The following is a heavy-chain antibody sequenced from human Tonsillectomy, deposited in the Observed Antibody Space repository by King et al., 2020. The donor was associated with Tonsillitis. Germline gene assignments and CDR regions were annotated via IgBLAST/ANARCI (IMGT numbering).Heavy chain of an antibody. Sequence: VQLVESGAEVKKPGESLKISCKGSGYSFTNYWIGWVRQMPGKGLEWMGIIYPGDSDTRYSPSFQGQVTISADKSISTAYLQWSSLKASDTAMYYCARHSLVESFGFYYYYMDVWGKGTTVTVSS. CDR1: GYSFTNYW. CDR3: ARHSLVESFGFYYYYMDV. J-gene: IGHJ6*03. CDR2: IYPGDSDT. D-gene: IGHD3-16*01. V-gene: IGHV5-51*01.